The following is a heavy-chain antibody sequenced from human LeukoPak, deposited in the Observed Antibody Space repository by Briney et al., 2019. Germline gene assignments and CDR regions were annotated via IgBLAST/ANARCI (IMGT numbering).Heavy chain of an antibody. Sequence: SETLSLTCTVSGVSNSSYYWSWIRQPPGKGLEWIGEINHSGSTNYNPSLKSRVTISVDTSKNQFSLKLSSVTAADTAVYYCARRSGMLAYYFDYWGQGTLVTVSS. J-gene: IGHJ4*02. CDR3: ARRSGMLAYYFDY. D-gene: IGHD2-8*01. CDR1: GVSNSSYY. CDR2: INHSGST. V-gene: IGHV4-34*01.